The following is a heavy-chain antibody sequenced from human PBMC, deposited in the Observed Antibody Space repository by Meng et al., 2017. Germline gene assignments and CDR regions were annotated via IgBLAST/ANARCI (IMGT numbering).Heavy chain of an antibody. J-gene: IGHJ4*02. V-gene: IGHV3-30*03. D-gene: IGHD5-24*01. CDR2: ISHDGSNK. Sequence: GGSLRLSCAASGFSFSSYGMHWVRQAPGKGLESLAVISHDGSNKYYADSAKGRFTISRDNSKNTLYLEMNSLRAEDTAVYHCVRDSGDGYNALDYWGQGTLVTVS. CDR1: GFSFSSYG. CDR3: VRDSGDGYNALDY.